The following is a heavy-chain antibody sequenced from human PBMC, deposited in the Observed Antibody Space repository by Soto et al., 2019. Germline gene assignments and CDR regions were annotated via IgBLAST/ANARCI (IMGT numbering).Heavy chain of an antibody. Sequence: QVQLVQSGAEVKKPGSSVKVSCKASGGTFSSYTISWVRQAPRQGLEWMGRIIPLLGIANYAQKFQGRVTITADKSTSTAYMELSSLRSEDTAVYYCARDRPDSKYQLLTDYWGQGTLVTVSS. V-gene: IGHV1-69*08. D-gene: IGHD2-2*01. CDR2: IIPLLGIA. CDR1: GGTFSSYT. CDR3: ARDRPDSKYQLLTDY. J-gene: IGHJ4*02.